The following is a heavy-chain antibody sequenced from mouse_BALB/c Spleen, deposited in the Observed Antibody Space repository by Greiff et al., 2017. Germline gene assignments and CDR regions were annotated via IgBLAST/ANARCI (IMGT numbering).Heavy chain of an antibody. D-gene: IGHD2-4*01. CDR2: ISSGGSYT. CDR3: AREGLRRAFDY. J-gene: IGHJ2*01. CDR1: GFTFSSYA. Sequence: DVKLVESGGGLVKPGGSLKLSCAASGFTFSSYAMSWVRQSPEKRLEWVAEISSGGSYTYYPDTVTGRFTISRDNAKNTLYLEMSSLRSEDTAMYYCAREGLRRAFDYWGQGTTLTVSS. V-gene: IGHV5-9-4*01.